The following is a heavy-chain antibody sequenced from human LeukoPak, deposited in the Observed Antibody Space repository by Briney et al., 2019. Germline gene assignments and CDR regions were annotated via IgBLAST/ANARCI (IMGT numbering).Heavy chain of an antibody. D-gene: IGHD6-6*01. J-gene: IGHJ4*02. CDR2: SYPGDSDT. V-gene: IGHV5-51*01. CDR3: ARSYSSSSRFDY. CDR1: GYSFTSYW. Sequence: GESLKISCKGSGYSFTSYWIGWGRQMPGRGLEWMGISYPGDSDTRYSPSFQGQVTISADESISTAYLQWSSLKASDTAVYYCARSYSSSSRFDYWGQGTLVTVSS.